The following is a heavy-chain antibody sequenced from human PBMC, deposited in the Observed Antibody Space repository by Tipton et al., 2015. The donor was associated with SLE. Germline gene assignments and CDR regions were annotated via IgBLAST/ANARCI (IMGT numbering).Heavy chain of an antibody. J-gene: IGHJ4*02. CDR3: ANEIRPNDY. CDR1: GFTFKNYA. CDR2: IAISETTT. Sequence: SLRLSCAASGFTFKNYAMNWVRQAPGKGLEWVSSIAISETTTYYADSVKGRFTISRDNSKNTLYLQMNSLRADDTAVYYCANEIRPNDYWGQGTLVTVSS. V-gene: IGHV3-23*01.